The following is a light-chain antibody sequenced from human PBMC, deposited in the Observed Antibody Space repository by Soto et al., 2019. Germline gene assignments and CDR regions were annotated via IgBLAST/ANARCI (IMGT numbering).Light chain of an antibody. J-gene: IGKJ1*01. CDR3: QQYNGFWT. CDR1: RSISDL. V-gene: IGKV1-5*03. Sequence: DIQMTQSPSTLSVSVGDRVTITCRASRSISDLLAWYQQKPGKAPKLLIYEASNLKSGVPSRFSGSGSGTEYTLTISSLQPDDFASYYCQQYNGFWTFGQGTKVEIK. CDR2: EAS.